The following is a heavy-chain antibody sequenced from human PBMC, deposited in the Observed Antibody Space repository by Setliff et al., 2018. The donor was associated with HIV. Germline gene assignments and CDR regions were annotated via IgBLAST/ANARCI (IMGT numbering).Heavy chain of an antibody. D-gene: IGHD3-10*01. Sequence: PSETLSLTCTVSDVSISAYYWSWIRQPPGKGLEWIGDIFYTGSTNYNPSLKSRVTISIDTSKNQFSLKLSSVTAADTAVYYCARPALGIGGGSRFDNWGQGTRVTVSS. V-gene: IGHV4-59*08. CDR2: IFYTGST. J-gene: IGHJ4*02. CDR1: DVSISAYY. CDR3: ARPALGIGGGSRFDN.